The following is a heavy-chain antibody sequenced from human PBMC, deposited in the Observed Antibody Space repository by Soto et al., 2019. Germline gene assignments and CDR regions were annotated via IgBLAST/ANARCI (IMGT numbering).Heavy chain of an antibody. CDR2: FDPEDGET. CDR1: GCTRTEFS. CDR3: TTSPLSPLPPEHNDY. J-gene: IGHJ4*02. Sequence: ASVKVSCKASGCTRTEFSMHGVRQAPGKGLEWMGGFDPEDGETIYAQKFQGRVTMTEDTSTDTAYMELSSLRSEDTAVYYCTTSPLSPLPPEHNDYWGQGTLVTVSS. D-gene: IGHD2-15*01. V-gene: IGHV1-24*01.